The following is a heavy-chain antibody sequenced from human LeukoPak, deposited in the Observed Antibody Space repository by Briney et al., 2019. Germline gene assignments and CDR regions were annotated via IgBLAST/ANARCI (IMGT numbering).Heavy chain of an antibody. D-gene: IGHD2-15*01. CDR1: DYTFTSYG. Sequence: VASVKVSCKASDYTFTSYGISWVRQAPGQGLEWMGWISAYNGNTNYAQKLQGRVTMTTDTSTSTAYMELRSLRSDDTAVYYCARVSIVVVVAATLPTYYFDYWGQGTLVTVSS. V-gene: IGHV1-18*01. CDR3: ARVSIVVVVAATLPTYYFDY. J-gene: IGHJ4*02. CDR2: ISAYNGNT.